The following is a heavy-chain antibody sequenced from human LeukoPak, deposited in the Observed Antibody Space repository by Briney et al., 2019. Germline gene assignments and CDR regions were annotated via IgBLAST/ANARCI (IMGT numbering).Heavy chain of an antibody. CDR3: ARRGYHDYSGFDY. CDR2: ISGRSDDI. Sequence: GGSLRLSCAGSEFTFSSYSMHWVRQAPGKGLEWVSSISGRSDDIYYADSVQGRFTISRDNYKNSLYLQMKSLRAEDTALYYCARRGYHDYSGFDYWGQGNLVTVSS. J-gene: IGHJ4*02. D-gene: IGHD1-26*01. V-gene: IGHV3-21*01. CDR1: EFTFSSYS.